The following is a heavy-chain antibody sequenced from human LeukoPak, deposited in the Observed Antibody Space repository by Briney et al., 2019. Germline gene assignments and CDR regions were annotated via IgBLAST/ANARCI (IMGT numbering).Heavy chain of an antibody. CDR1: GFTFSNFA. D-gene: IGHD6-13*01. J-gene: IGHJ5*02. V-gene: IGHV3-23*01. CDR2: ITGYGAT. CDR3: AKGAAAGKVDWFDP. Sequence: PGGSLRLSCAASGFTFSNFAMMWVRQAPGTGLQWVSTITGYGATFYAASVRGRFTIFRDTSMNTLFLQMNSLGAEDTAVYYCAKGAAAGKVDWFDPWGQGTLVTVSS.